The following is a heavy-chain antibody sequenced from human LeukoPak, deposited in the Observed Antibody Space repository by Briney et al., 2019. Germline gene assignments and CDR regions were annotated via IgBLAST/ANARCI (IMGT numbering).Heavy chain of an antibody. Sequence: GSLRLSCAASGFTFSSYAMSWVRQAPGKGLEWVSAISGSGGSTYYADSVKGRFTISRDNSKNTLYLQMNSLRAEDTAVYYCASRRALYCSGGSCYSDYFDYWGQGTLVTVSS. CDR3: ASRRALYCSGGSCYSDYFDY. CDR2: ISGSGGST. V-gene: IGHV3-23*01. J-gene: IGHJ4*02. D-gene: IGHD2-15*01. CDR1: GFTFSSYA.